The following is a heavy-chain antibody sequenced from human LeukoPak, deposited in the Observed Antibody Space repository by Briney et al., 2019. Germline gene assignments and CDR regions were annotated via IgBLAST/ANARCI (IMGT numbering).Heavy chain of an antibody. V-gene: IGHV1-2*02. CDR2: INPNSGGT. J-gene: IGHJ4*02. CDR1: GYTFTGYY. CDR3: ARDEGGSGWQYYFDY. Sequence: GASVKVSCKASGYTFTGYYLHWVRQAPGQGLEWMGWINPNSGGTNYAQKFQGRVTMTRDTSISSAYMELSRLRSDDTAVYYCARDEGGSGWQYYFDYWGQGTLVTVSS. D-gene: IGHD6-19*01.